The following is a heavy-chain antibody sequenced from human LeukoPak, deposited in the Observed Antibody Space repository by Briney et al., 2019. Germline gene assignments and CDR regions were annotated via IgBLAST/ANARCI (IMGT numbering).Heavy chain of an antibody. D-gene: IGHD5-18*01. V-gene: IGHV1-46*01. CDR3: ARDDYKRLGYSYGYDYYYGMDV. Sequence: ASVKVSCKASGYTFTDYYMHWVRQAPGQGLEWMGIINPSGGSTSYAQKFQGRVTMTRDTSASTVYMELSSLRSEDTAVYYCARDDYKRLGYSYGYDYYYGMDVWGQGTTVTVSS. CDR1: GYTFTDYY. J-gene: IGHJ6*02. CDR2: INPSGGST.